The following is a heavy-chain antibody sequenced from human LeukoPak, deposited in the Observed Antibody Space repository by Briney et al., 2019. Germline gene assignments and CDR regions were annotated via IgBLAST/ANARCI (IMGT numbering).Heavy chain of an antibody. V-gene: IGHV3-23*01. CDR2: ISGSGGST. J-gene: IGHJ4*02. CDR1: GFTFSSYA. Sequence: GGSLRLSCAAPGFTFSSYAMSWVRQAPGKGLEWVSAISGSGGSTYYADSVKGRFTISRDNSKNTLYLQMNSLRAEDTAVYYCAKKRFLEWLSDYWGQGTLVTVSS. CDR3: AKKRFLEWLSDY. D-gene: IGHD3-3*01.